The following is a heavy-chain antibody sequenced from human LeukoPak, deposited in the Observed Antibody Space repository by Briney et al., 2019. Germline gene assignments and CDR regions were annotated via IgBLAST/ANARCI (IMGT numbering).Heavy chain of an antibody. J-gene: IGHJ6*03. CDR3: ARGYYGSGSHCCHMDV. Sequence: SETLSLTCAVYGGSFSGYYWSWIRQPPGRGLEWIGEINHSGSTNYNSSLKSRVTISVDTSKNQFSLKLSSVTAADTAVYYCARGYYGSGSHCCHMDVWGKGTTITVS. V-gene: IGHV4-34*01. CDR2: INHSGST. D-gene: IGHD3-10*01. CDR1: GGSFSGYY.